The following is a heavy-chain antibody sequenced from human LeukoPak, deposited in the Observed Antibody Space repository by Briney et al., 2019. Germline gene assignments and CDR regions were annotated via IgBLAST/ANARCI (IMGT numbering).Heavy chain of an antibody. Sequence: ASLKVSCKVSVYTLTELSMHWVRQAPGKGLEWMGGFDLEDGETIYAQKFQGRVTMTEDTSTDTDYMELSSLRSEDTAVYYCATGLRGENWFDPWGQGTLVTVSS. CDR2: FDLEDGET. V-gene: IGHV1-24*01. D-gene: IGHD3-10*01. CDR3: ATGLRGENWFDP. CDR1: VYTLTELS. J-gene: IGHJ5*02.